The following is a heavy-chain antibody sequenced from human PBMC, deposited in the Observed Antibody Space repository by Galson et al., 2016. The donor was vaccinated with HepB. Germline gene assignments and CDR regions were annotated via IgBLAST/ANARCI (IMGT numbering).Heavy chain of an antibody. V-gene: IGHV2-5*02. CDR3: ARLRGGHPGLGYYFDY. CDR1: GFSIPTPGVG. Sequence: PALVKPTQTLTLTCDLSGFSIPTPGVGVGWIRQPPGKAMQWLALIYWDDDKAYSPSLRTRLTITKDTSKNQVVLTMTNMDPVDTGTYYCARLRGGHPGLGYYFDYWGQGTLVTVSS. CDR2: IYWDDDK. D-gene: IGHD2-15*01. J-gene: IGHJ4*02.